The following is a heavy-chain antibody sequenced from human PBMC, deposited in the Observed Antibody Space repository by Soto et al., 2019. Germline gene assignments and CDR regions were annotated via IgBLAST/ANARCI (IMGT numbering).Heavy chain of an antibody. V-gene: IGHV5-51*01. J-gene: IGHJ6*02. CDR3: AASIFYYGMDV. Sequence: PGEALTLSCKGSGYTLTNYWIGWVRQMPGKGPEWMGIIYPGDSDTKYNPSFQGQVTISADKSITTTYLQWSSLKASDTAIYYCAASIFYYGMDVWGQGTTVTVSS. CDR1: GYTLTNYW. CDR2: IYPGDSDT.